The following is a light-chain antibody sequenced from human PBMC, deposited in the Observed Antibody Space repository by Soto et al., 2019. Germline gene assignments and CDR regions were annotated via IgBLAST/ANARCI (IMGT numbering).Light chain of an antibody. CDR2: DVS. J-gene: IGLJ2*01. Sequence: QSALTQPASVSGSPGQSITISCTGTSSDVGGYNYVSWYQQHPGKAPKLMIYDVSNRPSGVSNRFSGSKSGNTASLTISGLQAEDEADYYCSSYTRSSTLYVVFGGGTK. CDR3: SSYTRSSTLYVV. V-gene: IGLV2-14*01. CDR1: SSDVGGYNY.